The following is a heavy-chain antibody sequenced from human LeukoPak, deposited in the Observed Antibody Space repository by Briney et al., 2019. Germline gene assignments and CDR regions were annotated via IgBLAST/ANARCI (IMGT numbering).Heavy chain of an antibody. V-gene: IGHV4-39*01. CDR1: GGSISSSSYY. Sequence: PSETLSLTCTVSGGSISSSSYYWGWIRQPPGKGLEWIGNIYSGGSTYYNPSLKSRVTISVDPSKNQFSLKLTSVTAADTAVYYCARCPDYGVYFDYWGQGTLVTVSS. D-gene: IGHD4-17*01. CDR2: IYSGGST. CDR3: ARCPDYGVYFDY. J-gene: IGHJ4*02.